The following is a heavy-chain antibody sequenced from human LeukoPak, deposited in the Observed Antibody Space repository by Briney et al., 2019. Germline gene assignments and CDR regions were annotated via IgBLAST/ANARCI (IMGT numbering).Heavy chain of an antibody. Sequence: GGSLRLSCAASGFAFSSYSMNWVRQAPGKGLEWVSYISSSSSTIYYADSVKGRFTISRDNAKNSLYLQMNSLRAEDTAVYYCARVGHIVLMVYANSSGPFDYWGQGTLVTVSS. CDR1: GFAFSSYS. V-gene: IGHV3-48*01. CDR2: ISSSSSTI. J-gene: IGHJ4*02. D-gene: IGHD2-8*01. CDR3: ARVGHIVLMVYANSSGPFDY.